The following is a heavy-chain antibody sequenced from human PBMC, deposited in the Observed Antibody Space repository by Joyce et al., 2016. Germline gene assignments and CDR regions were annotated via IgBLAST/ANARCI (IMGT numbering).Heavy chain of an antibody. CDR1: GFTFSTTW. CDR2: IKPEGSEK. CDR3: ATGGGMDV. Sequence: EVQLVESGGGLVQPGGSLRLSCAASGFTFSTTWMTWVRQSPGKGPGWVANIKPEGSEKYYVGSVKGRFTISRDNAKNSLSLLMNSLRVDDTAVYYCATGGGMDVWGQGTTVTVSS. V-gene: IGHV3-7*01. J-gene: IGHJ6*02.